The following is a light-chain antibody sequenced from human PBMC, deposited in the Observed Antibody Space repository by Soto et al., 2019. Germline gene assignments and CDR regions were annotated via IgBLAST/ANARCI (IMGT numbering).Light chain of an antibody. J-gene: IGKJ4*01. CDR2: GAS. Sequence: DIQMTQSPSSLSASLGDRVTITCRAGQNINNYLNWYQQKPGKATKLLIYGASSLQSGVPSRFSGSGSGTDFSLPSSSLQAVDVAVYYCQQYYSPPVTFGGGTKVEIK. V-gene: IGKV1-39*01. CDR1: QNINNY. CDR3: QQYYSPPVT.